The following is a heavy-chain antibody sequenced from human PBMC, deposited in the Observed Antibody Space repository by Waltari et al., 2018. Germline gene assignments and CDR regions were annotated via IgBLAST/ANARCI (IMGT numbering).Heavy chain of an antibody. Sequence: QVQLVQSGSELKKPGASVKVSCKASGYTFTSYAMNWVRQAPGQGLEGMGWINTNTGNPTYAQGFTGRFVFSLDTSVSTAYLQISSLKAEDTAVYYCARGSRIAAAGTDVGYYYYYGMDVWGQGTTVTVSS. V-gene: IGHV7-4-1*02. CDR3: ARGSRIAAAGTDVGYYYYYGMDV. J-gene: IGHJ6*02. D-gene: IGHD6-13*01. CDR1: GYTFTSYA. CDR2: INTNTGNP.